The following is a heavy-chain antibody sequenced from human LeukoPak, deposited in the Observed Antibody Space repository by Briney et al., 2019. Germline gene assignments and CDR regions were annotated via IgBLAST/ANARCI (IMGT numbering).Heavy chain of an antibody. D-gene: IGHD3-10*01. CDR3: ARDPDGSGSYYDY. Sequence: GGSLRLSCAASGFTFSDYYMSWIRQAPGKGLEWVPYISSSSSYTNYADSVKGRFTISRDNAKNSLYLQMNSLRAEDTAVYYCARDPDGSGSYYDYWGQGTLVTVSS. V-gene: IGHV3-11*06. J-gene: IGHJ4*02. CDR1: GFTFSDYY. CDR2: ISSSSSYT.